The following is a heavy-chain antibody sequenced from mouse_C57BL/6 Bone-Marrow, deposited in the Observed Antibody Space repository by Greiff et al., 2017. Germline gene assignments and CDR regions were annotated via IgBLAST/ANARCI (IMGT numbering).Heavy chain of an antibody. J-gene: IGHJ2*01. CDR3: ARSGPLGRSFDY. V-gene: IGHV1-55*01. Sequence: VQLQQPGAELVKPGASVKMSCKASGYTFTSYWITWVKQRPGQGLEWIGDISPTSGRTNYNEKFKSKAILTVYTSSNTAYMQLSSLTSEDSAVFYCARSGPLGRSFDYWGQGTTLTVSS. D-gene: IGHD4-1*01. CDR2: ISPTSGRT. CDR1: GYTFTSYW.